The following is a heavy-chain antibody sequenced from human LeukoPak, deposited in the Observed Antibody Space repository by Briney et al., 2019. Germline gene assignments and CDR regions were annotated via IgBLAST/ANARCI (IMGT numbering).Heavy chain of an antibody. CDR2: ISDSGGRT. V-gene: IGHV3-23*01. CDR1: GFIFSSSA. CDR3: ATRGG. Sequence: GGSLRLSCAASGFIFSSSAMSWVRQAPGKGLEWVSIISDSGGRTYYADSVKGRSTISRDNSKNTVHLQMNSLRVEDMAVYYCATRGGWGQGTLVTVSS. D-gene: IGHD3-10*01. J-gene: IGHJ4*02.